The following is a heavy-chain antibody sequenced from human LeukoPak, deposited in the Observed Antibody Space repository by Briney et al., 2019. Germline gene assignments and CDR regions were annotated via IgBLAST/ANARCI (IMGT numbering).Heavy chain of an antibody. D-gene: IGHD6-13*01. J-gene: IGHJ4*02. CDR2: IYHSGST. CDR3: ARSSIAAAGSPRGGYYFDY. V-gene: IGHV4-4*02. CDR1: GGSISSSNW. Sequence: SETLSLTCAVSGGSISSSNWRSWVRQPPGKGLEWIGEIYHSGSTNYNPSPKSRVTISVDKSKNQFSLKLSSVTAADTAVYYCARSSIAAAGSPRGGYYFDYWGQGTLVTVSS.